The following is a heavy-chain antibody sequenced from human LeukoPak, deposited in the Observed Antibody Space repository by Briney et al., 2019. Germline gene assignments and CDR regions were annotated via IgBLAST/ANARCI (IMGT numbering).Heavy chain of an antibody. CDR3: VRDFWSGYPFDY. Sequence: SETLSLTRTVSGYSISSGYYWGWIRQPPGKGLEWIGSIYHSGSTYYNPSLKSRVTISVDTSKNQFSLKLSSVTAADTAVYYFVRDFWSGYPFDYWGRGTLVTVSS. V-gene: IGHV4-38-2*02. J-gene: IGHJ4*02. D-gene: IGHD3-3*01. CDR2: IYHSGST. CDR1: GYSISSGYY.